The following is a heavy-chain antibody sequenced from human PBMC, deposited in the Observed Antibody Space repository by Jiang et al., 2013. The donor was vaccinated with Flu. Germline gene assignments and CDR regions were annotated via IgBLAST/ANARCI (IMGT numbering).Heavy chain of an antibody. J-gene: IGHJ4*02. CDR2: ISGSGATT. CDR3: ANMFRGISFDS. CDR1: GFTFTSYA. Sequence: QLLESGGGLVQPGGSLRLACAASGFTFTSYAIDWVRQAPGKGLEWVSGISGSGATTYYADSVKGRFTIYRDNSKNTVSLQMNSLTAEDTAVYYCANMFRGISFDSWGQGTLVTVSS. D-gene: IGHD3-10*01. V-gene: IGHV3-23*01.